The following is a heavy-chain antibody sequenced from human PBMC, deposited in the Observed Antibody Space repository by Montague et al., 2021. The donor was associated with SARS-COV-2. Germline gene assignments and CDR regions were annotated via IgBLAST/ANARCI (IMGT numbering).Heavy chain of an antibody. V-gene: IGHV3-74*01. J-gene: IGHJ4*02. CDR2: VKGDGSGT. Sequence: SLRLSCATSGFPFYNYWLHWVRQAPGKGLVWIARVKGDGSGTEYADSVKGRFTISGDNAKNILFLQMNSLRVEDTAVHYCTKDREMIHWGQGTSVTVSS. D-gene: IGHD3-10*01. CDR1: GFPFYNYW. CDR3: TKDREMIH.